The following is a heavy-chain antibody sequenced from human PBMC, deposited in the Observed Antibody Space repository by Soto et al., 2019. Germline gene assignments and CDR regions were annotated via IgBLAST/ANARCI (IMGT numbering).Heavy chain of an antibody. Sequence: PGGSLRLSCAASGFTFSSYAMSWVRQAPGKGLEWVSAISGSGGSTYYADSVKGRFTISRDNSKNTLYLQMNSLRAEDTAVYYCAKDRQESDFWSGYSQPRAPNWFDPWGQGTLVTVSS. CDR2: ISGSGGST. CDR1: GFTFSSYA. J-gene: IGHJ5*02. V-gene: IGHV3-23*01. D-gene: IGHD3-3*01. CDR3: AKDRQESDFWSGYSQPRAPNWFDP.